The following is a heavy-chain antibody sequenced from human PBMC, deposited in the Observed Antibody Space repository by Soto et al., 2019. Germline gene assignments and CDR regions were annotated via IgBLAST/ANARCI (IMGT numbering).Heavy chain of an antibody. J-gene: IGHJ6*02. CDR2: IDPSDSYT. V-gene: IGHV5-10-1*01. D-gene: IGHD3-3*01. Sequence: GESLKISCKGSGYSFTSYWISWVRQMPGKGLEWMGRIDPSDSYTNYSPSFQGHVTISADKSISTAYLQWSSLKASDTAMYYRATPSRFLEWSGLDYYYYYGMDVWGQGTTVTVSS. CDR3: ATPSRFLEWSGLDYYYYYGMDV. CDR1: GYSFTSYW.